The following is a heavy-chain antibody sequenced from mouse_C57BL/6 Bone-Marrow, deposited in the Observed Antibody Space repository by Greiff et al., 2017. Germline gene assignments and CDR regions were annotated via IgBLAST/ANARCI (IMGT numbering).Heavy chain of an antibody. CDR3: ARRNYGSSFTGDY. CDR1: GYTFTSYW. CDR2: IYPGSGST. D-gene: IGHD1-1*01. J-gene: IGHJ2*01. Sequence: VQLQQPGAELVKPGASVKMSCKASGYTFTSYWITWVKQRPGQGLEWIGDIYPGSGSTNYNEKFKSKATLTVDTSSSTAYMQISSLTFEDSAVYYCARRNYGSSFTGDYWGQGTTLTVSS. V-gene: IGHV1-55*01.